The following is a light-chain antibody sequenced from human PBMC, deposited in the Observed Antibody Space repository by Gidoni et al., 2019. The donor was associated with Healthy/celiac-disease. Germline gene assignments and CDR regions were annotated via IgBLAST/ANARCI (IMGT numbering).Light chain of an antibody. V-gene: IGLV1-40*01. CDR2: GNS. CDR3: QSYDSSLTGSV. J-gene: IGLJ7*01. Sequence: QSVLTQSPSVSGAPGQRVTISGTGSSSNLGAGYDVHWYQKLPGTAPKLLISGNSNRPSGVPDRFSGSKSGTSASLAITGLQAEDEAEYYCQSYDSSLTGSVFGGGTQLTVL. CDR1: SSNLGAGYD.